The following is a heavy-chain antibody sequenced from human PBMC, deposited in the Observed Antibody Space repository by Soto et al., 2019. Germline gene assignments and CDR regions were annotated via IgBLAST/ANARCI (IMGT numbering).Heavy chain of an antibody. V-gene: IGHV4-39*01. CDR2: IYYSGST. CDR1: GGSISSSSYY. D-gene: IGHD4-17*01. CDR3: ARQSYGDYADGYFDL. J-gene: IGHJ2*01. Sequence: PSETLSLTCTVSGGSISSSSYYWGWIRQPPGKGLEWIGSIYYSGSTYYNPSLKSRVTISVDTSKNQFSLKLSSVTAADTAVYYCARQSYGDYADGYFDLWGRGTLVTVSS.